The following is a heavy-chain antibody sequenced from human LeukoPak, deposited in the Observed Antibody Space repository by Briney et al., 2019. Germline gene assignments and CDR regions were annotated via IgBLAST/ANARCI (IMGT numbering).Heavy chain of an antibody. J-gene: IGHJ4*02. D-gene: IGHD3-22*01. V-gene: IGHV3-30*18. CDR3: AKSSHYYDSSGYLPDY. Sequence: GGSLRLSCAASGFTFSSYWMSWVRQAPGKGLEWVAVISYDGSNKYYADSVKGRFTISRDNSKNTLYLQMNSLRAEDTAVYYCAKSSHYYDSSGYLPDYWGQGTLVTVSS. CDR2: ISYDGSNK. CDR1: GFTFSSYW.